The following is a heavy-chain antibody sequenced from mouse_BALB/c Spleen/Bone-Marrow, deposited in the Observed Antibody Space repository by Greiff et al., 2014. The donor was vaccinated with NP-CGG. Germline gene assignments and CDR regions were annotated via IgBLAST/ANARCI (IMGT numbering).Heavy chain of an antibody. Sequence: VQLQQSGAGLVKPGASVKLSCKASGYTFTEYIIHWVKQRSGQGLEWIGWFYPGSGSIKYNEKFKDKATLTADKSSSTVYMERSRVTEEDSAVYFGARHESYGNYLYFDVWGAGTTVTGSS. CDR2: FYPGSGSI. D-gene: IGHD2-10*02. V-gene: IGHV1-62-2*01. CDR1: GYTFTEYI. CDR3: ARHESYGNYLYFDV. J-gene: IGHJ1*01.